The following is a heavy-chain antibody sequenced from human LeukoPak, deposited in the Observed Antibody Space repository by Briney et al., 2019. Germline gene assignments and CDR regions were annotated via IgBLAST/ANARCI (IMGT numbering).Heavy chain of an antibody. CDR3: ARAYGSGTPIGGFDY. Sequence: SETLSLTCTVSGGFISSYYWSWIRQPPGKGLEWIGYIYYSGSTNYNPSLKSRVTISVDTSKNQFSLKLSSVTAADTAVYYCARAYGSGTPIGGFDYWGQGTLVTVSS. D-gene: IGHD3-10*01. V-gene: IGHV4-59*01. CDR1: GGFISSYY. CDR2: IYYSGST. J-gene: IGHJ4*02.